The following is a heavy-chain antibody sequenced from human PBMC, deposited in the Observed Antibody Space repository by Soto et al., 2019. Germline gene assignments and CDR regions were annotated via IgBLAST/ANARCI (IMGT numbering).Heavy chain of an antibody. Sequence: QVQLVQSGAEVKKPGASVTVSCKASGYTFTSYGISWVRQAPGQGLEWMGWISAYNGNTNYAQKLQGRVTMTTDTSTSTADIELRSLRSDDTAVYYCARDWAQCLNLWFDPWGQGTLVTVSS. V-gene: IGHV1-18*01. CDR1: GYTFTSYG. CDR3: ARDWAQCLNLWFDP. J-gene: IGHJ5*02. CDR2: ISAYNGNT. D-gene: IGHD6-19*01.